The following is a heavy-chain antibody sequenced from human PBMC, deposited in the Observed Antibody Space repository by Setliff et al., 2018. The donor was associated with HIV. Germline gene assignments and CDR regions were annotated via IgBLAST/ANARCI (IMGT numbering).Heavy chain of an antibody. D-gene: IGHD2-15*01. Sequence: LSLTCAVSGVSITSADYYWSWIRQHPVKGLEWIGYMYSSGNNYYNPSLKSRLVVSVDESKNQFSLNLSSVTAAGTAVYYCARGYCSGGFCHPNYYHYMDVWGKGTTVTVSS. CDR2: MYSSGNN. V-gene: IGHV4-31*11. J-gene: IGHJ6*03. CDR3: ARGYCSGGFCHPNYYHYMDV. CDR1: GVSITSADYY.